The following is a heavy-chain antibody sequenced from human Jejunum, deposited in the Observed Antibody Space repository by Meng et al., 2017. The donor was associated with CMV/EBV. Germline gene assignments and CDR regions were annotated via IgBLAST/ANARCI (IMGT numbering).Heavy chain of an antibody. J-gene: IGHJ4*02. CDR3: TRHTYYFGSGSYYKDQSDY. D-gene: IGHD3-10*01. Sequence: MTWVRQAPGKGLEWVGFIRNKTYGGTAEHAASVKGRFTISRDDSKSIAYLQMNSLKTEDTAVYFCTRHTYYFGSGSYYKDQSDYWGQGTLVTVSS. V-gene: IGHV3-49*02. CDR2: IRNKTYGGTA.